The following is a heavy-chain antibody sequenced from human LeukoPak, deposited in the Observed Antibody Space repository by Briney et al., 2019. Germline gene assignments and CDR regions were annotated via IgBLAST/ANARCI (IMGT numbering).Heavy chain of an antibody. CDR1: GFTFSSYA. D-gene: IGHD2-2*02. V-gene: IGHV3-23*01. CDR3: AREQAGSCSSTSCYRDYGMDV. CDR2: ISGSGGST. Sequence: HSGGSLRLSCAASGFTFSSYAMSWVRQAPGKGLEWVSAISGSGGSTYYADSVKGRFTISRDNSKNSLYLQMNSLRAEDTAVYYCAREQAGSCSSTSCYRDYGMDVWGQGTTVTVSS. J-gene: IGHJ6*02.